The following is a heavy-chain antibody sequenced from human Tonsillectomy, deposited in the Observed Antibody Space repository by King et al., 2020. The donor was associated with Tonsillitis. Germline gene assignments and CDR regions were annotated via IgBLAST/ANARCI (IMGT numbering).Heavy chain of an antibody. J-gene: IGHJ4*02. Sequence: VQLVQSGGGVVQPGRSLRLSCAATGFTFSTFDMHWVRQAPGKGLEWVAVISYDGSNKYYVDSVKGRFTISRDNSKNTLYLQMNSLRAEDTAVYFCAKDLIDYYDSSGYLDYWGPGTPVTVSS. D-gene: IGHD3-22*01. CDR1: GFTFSTFD. CDR2: ISYDGSNK. CDR3: AKDLIDYYDSSGYLDY. V-gene: IGHV3-30*18.